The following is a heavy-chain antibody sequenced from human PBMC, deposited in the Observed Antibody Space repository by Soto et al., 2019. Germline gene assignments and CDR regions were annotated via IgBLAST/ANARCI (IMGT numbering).Heavy chain of an antibody. CDR3: ARAESTVVTPGPNYYYGMYV. CDR2: TYYRSKWYN. CDR1: GDSVSSNSAA. D-gene: IGHD4-17*01. Sequence: PSQTLSLTCVISGDSVSSNSAAWNWIRQSPSRGLEWLGRTYYRSKWYNDYAVSVKSRITINPDTSKNQFSLQLNSVTPEDTAVYYCARAESTVVTPGPNYYYGMYVWGQGTTVTVSS. J-gene: IGHJ6*02. V-gene: IGHV6-1*01.